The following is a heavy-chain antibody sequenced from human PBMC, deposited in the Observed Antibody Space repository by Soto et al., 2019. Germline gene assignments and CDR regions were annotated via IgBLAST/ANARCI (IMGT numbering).Heavy chain of an antibody. J-gene: IGHJ5*02. Sequence: ASVKVSCKASGYTFTSYDINWVRQATGQGLEWMGWMNPNSGNTGYAQKFQGRVTMTRNTSISTAYMELSSLRSEDTAVYYCARLRYYYGSGSPNWFDPWGQGTLVTSPQ. CDR2: MNPNSGNT. V-gene: IGHV1-8*01. D-gene: IGHD3-10*01. CDR3: ARLRYYYGSGSPNWFDP. CDR1: GYTFTSYD.